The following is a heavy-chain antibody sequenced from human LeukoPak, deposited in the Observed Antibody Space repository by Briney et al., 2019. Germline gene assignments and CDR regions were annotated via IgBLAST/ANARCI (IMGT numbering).Heavy chain of an antibody. Sequence: SQTLSLTCTVPGGSISSGSYYWSWIRQPAGKGLEWIGRIYTSGSTNYNPSLKSRVTISVDTSKNQFSLKLSSVTAADTAVYYCASISSSWQYYYYMDVWGKGTTVTVSS. CDR3: ASISSSWQYYYYMDV. J-gene: IGHJ6*03. CDR1: GGSISSGSYY. CDR2: IYTSGST. D-gene: IGHD6-6*01. V-gene: IGHV4-61*02.